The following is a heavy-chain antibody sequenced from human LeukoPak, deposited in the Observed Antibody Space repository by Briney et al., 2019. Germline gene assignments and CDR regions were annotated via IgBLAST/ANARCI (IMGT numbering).Heavy chain of an antibody. V-gene: IGHV3-53*04. D-gene: IGHD6-13*01. CDR3: AREGIAAAGLGYYFDY. CDR1: GFTVSSNY. Sequence: GGSLRLSCAASGFTVSSNYMSWVRQAPGKGLEWVSVIYSGGSTYYADSVKGRFTISRHNSKNTLYLQMNSLRAEDTAVYYCAREGIAAAGLGYYFDYWGQGTLVTASS. CDR2: IYSGGST. J-gene: IGHJ4*02.